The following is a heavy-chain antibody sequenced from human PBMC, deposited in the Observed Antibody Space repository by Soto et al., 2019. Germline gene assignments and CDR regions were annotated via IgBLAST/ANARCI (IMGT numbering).Heavy chain of an antibody. J-gene: IGHJ6*02. CDR3: VKYKGSTVSPSDYYYNGMDV. CDR2: VSYSGGGT. Sequence: EVQLLESGGGLVQPGGSLRLSCVASRFTFNSYAMHWVRLAPGKGLEWVSGVSYSGGGTYHADSVKGRLTISRHNSKNTRYLQMGSLRAEDTAVYYCVKYKGSTVSPSDYYYNGMDVWGQGTTVTVS. V-gene: IGHV3-23*01. CDR1: RFTFNSYA. D-gene: IGHD4-17*01.